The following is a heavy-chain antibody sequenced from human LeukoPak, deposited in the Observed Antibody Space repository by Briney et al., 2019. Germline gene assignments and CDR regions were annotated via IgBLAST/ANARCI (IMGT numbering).Heavy chain of an antibody. Sequence: SETLSLTCTVSGGSISSYYWSWIRQPPGKGLEWIGYIYYSGSTNYNPSPKSRVTISVDTSKNQFSLKLSSVTAADTAVYYCARVYYGSGSPPYFDYWGQGTLVTVSS. V-gene: IGHV4-59*01. D-gene: IGHD3-10*01. J-gene: IGHJ4*02. CDR1: GGSISSYY. CDR2: IYYSGST. CDR3: ARVYYGSGSPPYFDY.